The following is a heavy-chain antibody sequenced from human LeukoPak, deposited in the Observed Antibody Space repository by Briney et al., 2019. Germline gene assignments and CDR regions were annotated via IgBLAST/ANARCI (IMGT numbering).Heavy chain of an antibody. D-gene: IGHD4-23*01. CDR2: INPNSGDT. Sequence: ASVKVSCKASGYTFTGYYMHWVRQAPGQGLEWMVWINPNSGDTKCAQKFQGRVTMTRDTSIGTAYMELSRLTSDDTAVYYCARSQTPDFWGQGTLVTVSS. CDR3: ARSQTPDF. V-gene: IGHV1-2*02. CDR1: GYTFTGYY. J-gene: IGHJ4*02.